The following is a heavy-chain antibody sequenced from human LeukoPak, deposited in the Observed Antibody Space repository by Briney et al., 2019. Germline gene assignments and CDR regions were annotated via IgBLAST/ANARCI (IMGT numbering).Heavy chain of an antibody. V-gene: IGHV3-7*01. CDR1: GFTFSSYW. CDR2: IMEDGSQK. D-gene: IGHD6-19*01. CDR3: ASNPVAGTLFY. J-gene: IGHJ4*02. Sequence: GGSLRLSCAASGFTFSSYWMSWVRQAPGKGLELVANIMEDGSQKYYLDSAKGRFTISRDNAKNSLYLQMNSLRAEDTAVYYCASNPVAGTLFYWGQGTLVTVSS.